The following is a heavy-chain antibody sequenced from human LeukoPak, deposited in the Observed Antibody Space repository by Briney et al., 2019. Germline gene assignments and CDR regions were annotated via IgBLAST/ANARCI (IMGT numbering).Heavy chain of an antibody. J-gene: IGHJ3*02. CDR3: AIAAAATEAFDI. CDR2: ISSNGGRT. V-gene: IGHV3-23*01. CDR1: GFTFSSYA. Sequence: GGSLRLSCAASGFTFSSYAMSWVRQAPGKGLEWVSAISSNGGRTYYADSVKGRFTISRDNSKKALFLQMSSLRAEDTAVYYCAIAAAATEAFDIWGQGTMVTVSS. D-gene: IGHD6-13*01.